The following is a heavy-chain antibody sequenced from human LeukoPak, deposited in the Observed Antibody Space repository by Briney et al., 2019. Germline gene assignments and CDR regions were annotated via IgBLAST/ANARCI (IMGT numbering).Heavy chain of an antibody. J-gene: IGHJ4*02. CDR1: GGSISSYY. CDR3: ARDRSEFDY. Sequence: SETLSLTRTVSGGSISSYYWSWIRQPPGKGLEWIGYIYHSGSTNYNPSLKSRVTISVDTSKNQFSLKLSSVTAADTAGYYCARDRSEFDYWGQGTLVTVSS. CDR2: IYHSGST. D-gene: IGHD1-14*01. V-gene: IGHV4-59*01.